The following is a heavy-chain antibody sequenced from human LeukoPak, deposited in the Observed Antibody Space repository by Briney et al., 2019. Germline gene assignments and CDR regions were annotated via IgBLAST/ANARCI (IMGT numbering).Heavy chain of an antibody. D-gene: IGHD3-22*01. CDR1: GYTFTGYY. Sequence: ASVKVSCKASGYTFTGYYMHWVQQAPGQGLEWMGWINPNSGGTNYAQKFQGRVTMTRDTSISTAYMELSRLRSDDTAVYYCAREGYYDSSGYRFDYWGQGTLVTVSS. J-gene: IGHJ4*02. CDR3: AREGYYDSSGYRFDY. V-gene: IGHV1-2*02. CDR2: INPNSGGT.